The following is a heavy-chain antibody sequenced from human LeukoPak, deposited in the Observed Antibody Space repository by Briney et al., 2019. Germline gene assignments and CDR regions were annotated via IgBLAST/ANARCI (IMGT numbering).Heavy chain of an antibody. CDR3: VRDPDALDF. Sequence: GGSLRPSCAASGFTFSSYSMNWVRQAPGKGLEWVSYIRSSGSPIYYADSVRGRFTISRDNAKNSLYLQMNSLRDEDTAVYYCVRDPDALDFWGQGTPVTVSS. CDR2: IRSSGSPI. J-gene: IGHJ4*02. CDR1: GFTFSSYS. V-gene: IGHV3-48*02.